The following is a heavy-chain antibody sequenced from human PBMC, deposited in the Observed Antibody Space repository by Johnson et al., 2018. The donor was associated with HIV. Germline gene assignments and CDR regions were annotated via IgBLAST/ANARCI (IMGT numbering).Heavy chain of an antibody. D-gene: IGHD1-26*01. CDR2: ISYDGSNK. Sequence: QVQLVESGGGVVQPGGSLRLSCAASGFTFSSYAMHWVRQAPGKGLEWVAVISYDGSNKYYADSVKGRFTISRDNSKNTLYLQMNSLRAEDTAGYYCARDRGWGGEWENAFEIVGPGAMGAVS. V-gene: IGHV3-30-3*01. CDR1: GFTFSSYA. J-gene: IGHJ3*02. CDR3: ARDRGWGGEWENAFEI.